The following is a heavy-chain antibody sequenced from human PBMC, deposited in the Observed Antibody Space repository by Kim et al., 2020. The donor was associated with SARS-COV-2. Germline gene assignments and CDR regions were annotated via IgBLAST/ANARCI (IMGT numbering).Heavy chain of an antibody. CDR2: MNPNSGNT. D-gene: IGHD6-13*01. CDR3: AGGFRAAAGPFYYYYYMDV. V-gene: IGHV1-8*01. J-gene: IGHJ6*03. Sequence: ASVKVSCKASGYTFTSYDINWARQATGQGIEWMGWMNPNSGNTGYAQKFQGRVTMTRNTSISTDYMELSSLRAEATAVYYCAGGFRAAAGPFYYYYYMDVWGKGTSVTISS. CDR1: GYTFTSYD.